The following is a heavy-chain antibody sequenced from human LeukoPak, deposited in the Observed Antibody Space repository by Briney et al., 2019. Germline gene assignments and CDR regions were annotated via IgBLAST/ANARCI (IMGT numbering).Heavy chain of an antibody. D-gene: IGHD6-19*01. CDR3: AKGVAVAGTPPGGDY. CDR1: GYSIIELS. Sequence: ASVKVSCKVSGYSIIELSTHWVRQAPGKGLEWMGGVNLEHGNPVYAQKFQGRITMTEDTTTDTACMELHSLTSEDTAVYYCAKGVAVAGTPPGGDYWGQGTLLTVSS. CDR2: VNLEHGNP. J-gene: IGHJ4*02. V-gene: IGHV1-24*01.